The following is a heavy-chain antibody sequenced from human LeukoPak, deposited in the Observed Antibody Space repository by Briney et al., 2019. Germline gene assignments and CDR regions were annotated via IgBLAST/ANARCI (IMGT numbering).Heavy chain of an antibody. CDR1: GYTFTGYY. CDR2: INPNSGGT. CDR3: ARVVVGGSSGYYASGEGDY. V-gene: IGHV1-2*02. J-gene: IGHJ4*02. D-gene: IGHD3-22*01. Sequence: ASVKVSCKASGYTFTGYYMHWVRQAPGQGLEWMGWINPNSGGTNYAQKFQGRVTMTRDTSISTAYLELSRLRSDDTAVYYCARVVVGGSSGYYASGEGDYWGQGTLVIVSS.